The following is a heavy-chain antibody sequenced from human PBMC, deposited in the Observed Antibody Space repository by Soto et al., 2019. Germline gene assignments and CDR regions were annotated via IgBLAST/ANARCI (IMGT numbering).Heavy chain of an antibody. CDR2: IIPIFGTA. V-gene: IGHV1-69*01. Sequence: QVQLVQSGAEVKKPGSSVKVSCKASGGTFSSYAISWVRQAPGQGLEWMGGIIPIFGTANYAQKFQGRVTVTAYEGRSTAYVELSRMRSEDTAVYYCAGAEDGEAGTYYYYCGMDVWGQGTTVTVSS. CDR1: GGTFSSYA. CDR3: AGAEDGEAGTYYYYCGMDV. J-gene: IGHJ6*02. D-gene: IGHD6-19*01.